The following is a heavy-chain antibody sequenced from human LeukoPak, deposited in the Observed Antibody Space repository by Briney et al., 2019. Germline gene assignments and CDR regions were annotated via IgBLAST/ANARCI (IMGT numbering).Heavy chain of an antibody. CDR2: IIPIFGTA. CDR1: GGTFSSYA. J-gene: IGHJ4*02. D-gene: IGHD5-18*01. CDR3: ASPEGGYSYGYVY. V-gene: IGHV1-69*13. Sequence: SVKVSCKASGGTFSSYAMSWVRQAPGQGLEWMGGIIPIFGTANYAQKFQGRVTITADESTSTAYMELSSLRSEDTAVYYCASPEGGYSYGYVYWGQGTLVTVSS.